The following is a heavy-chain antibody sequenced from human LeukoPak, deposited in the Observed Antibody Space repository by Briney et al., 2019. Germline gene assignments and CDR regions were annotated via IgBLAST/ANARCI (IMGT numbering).Heavy chain of an antibody. Sequence: ASVKVSCKASGGTFSSYAISWVRQAPGQGFEWMGGIIPIFGTANYAQKFQGRVTITTDESTSTAYMELSSLRSEDTAVYYCARSPPYGDFYYYYMDVWGKGTTVTVSS. D-gene: IGHD4-17*01. J-gene: IGHJ6*03. V-gene: IGHV1-69*05. CDR3: ARSPPYGDFYYYYMDV. CDR1: GGTFSSYA. CDR2: IIPIFGTA.